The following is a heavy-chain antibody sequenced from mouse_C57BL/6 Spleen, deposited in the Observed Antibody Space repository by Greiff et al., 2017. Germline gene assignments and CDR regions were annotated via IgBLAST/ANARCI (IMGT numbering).Heavy chain of an antibody. V-gene: IGHV1-82*01. D-gene: IGHD2-3*01. CDR2: IYPGDGDT. CDR3: ARWDGYYYFDY. Sequence: VQLQQSGPELVKPGASVKISCKASGYAFSSSWMNWVKQRPGKGLEWIGRIYPGDGDTNYNGKFKGKATLTADKSSSTAYMQLSSLTSEDSAVYFCARWDGYYYFDYWGQGTTLTVSS. J-gene: IGHJ2*01. CDR1: GYAFSSSW.